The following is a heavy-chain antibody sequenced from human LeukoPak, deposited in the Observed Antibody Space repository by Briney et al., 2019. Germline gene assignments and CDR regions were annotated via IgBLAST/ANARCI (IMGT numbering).Heavy chain of an antibody. D-gene: IGHD6-13*01. CDR3: ASLAAATVNDY. CDR1: GYTFTSYA. CDR2: INTNTGNP. J-gene: IGHJ4*02. Sequence: ASVKVSCKASGYTFTSYAMNWVRQAPGQGLEWMGWINTNTGNPTYAQGFTGRFVFSLDTSVSTAYLQISSLKGEDTAVYFCASLAAATVNDYWGQGTLVTVSS. V-gene: IGHV7-4-1*02.